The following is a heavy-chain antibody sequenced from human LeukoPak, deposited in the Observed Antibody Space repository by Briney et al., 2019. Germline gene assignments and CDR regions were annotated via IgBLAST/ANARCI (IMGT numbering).Heavy chain of an antibody. J-gene: IGHJ6*03. Sequence: GGSLRLSCAASGFTFSSYAMSWVRQAPGKGLEWVSAISGSGGSTYYADSVKGRFTISRDNSKNTLYLQMNSLRAEDTAVYYCAKPQAATPYYYYYMDVWGKGTTVTISS. D-gene: IGHD6-25*01. CDR3: AKPQAATPYYYYYMDV. V-gene: IGHV3-23*01. CDR2: ISGSGGST. CDR1: GFTFSSYA.